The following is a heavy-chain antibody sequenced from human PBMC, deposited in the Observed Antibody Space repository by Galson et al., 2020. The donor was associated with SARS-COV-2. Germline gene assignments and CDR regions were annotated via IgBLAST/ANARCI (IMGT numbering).Heavy chain of an antibody. CDR2: IWYDGSNK. Sequence: GGSLRLSCAASGFTFSSYGMHWVRQAPGKGLEWVAVIWYDGSNKYYADSVKGRFTISRDNSKNTLYLQMNSLRAEDTAVYYCARALYDFWSGYYLHQYYFDYWGQGTLVTVSS. CDR1: GFTFSSYG. CDR3: ARALYDFWSGYYLHQYYFDY. D-gene: IGHD3-3*01. J-gene: IGHJ4*02. V-gene: IGHV3-33*01.